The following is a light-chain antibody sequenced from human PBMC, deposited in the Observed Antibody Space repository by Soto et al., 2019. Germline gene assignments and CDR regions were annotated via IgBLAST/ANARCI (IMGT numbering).Light chain of an antibody. CDR3: RSYATSLSVLV. CDR1: SSNIGGYDV. CDR2: GIT. Sequence: QSALTQPPSVSGAPGQTITISCTGSSSNIGGYDVVPWYQQLPGKAPKLLIYGITNRPLGVPHRFSGSKSGNTASLPITGLQAEDEADYYCRSYATSLSVLVFGGGTKLTVL. J-gene: IGLJ3*02. V-gene: IGLV1-40*01.